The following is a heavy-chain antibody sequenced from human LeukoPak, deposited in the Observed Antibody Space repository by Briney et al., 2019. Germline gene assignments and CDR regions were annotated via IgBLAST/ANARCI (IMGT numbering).Heavy chain of an antibody. V-gene: IGHV3-48*04. D-gene: IGHD4-23*01. Sequence: GGSLRLSCAASGFTFSSYSMNWVRQAPGKGLEWVSYISSSSSTIYYADSVKGRFTISRDNAKNSLYLQMNSLRAEDTAVYYCARDRWSVPLNYGMDVWGQGTTVTVSS. CDR3: ARDRWSVPLNYGMDV. CDR1: GFTFSSYS. CDR2: ISSSSSTI. J-gene: IGHJ6*02.